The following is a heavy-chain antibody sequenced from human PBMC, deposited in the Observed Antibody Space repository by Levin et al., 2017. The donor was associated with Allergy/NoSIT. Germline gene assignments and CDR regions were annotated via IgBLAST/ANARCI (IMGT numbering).Heavy chain of an antibody. V-gene: IGHV3-74*01. J-gene: IGHJ5*02. CDR3: ASGGYCSSTSCYGGGWFDP. Sequence: GGSLRLSCAASGFTFSSYWMHWVRQAPGKGLVWVSRINSDGSSTSYADSVKGRFTISRDNAKNTLYLQMNSLRAEDTAVYYCASGGYCSSTSCYGGGWFDPWGQGTLVTVSS. CDR2: INSDGSST. CDR1: GFTFSSYW. D-gene: IGHD2-2*01.